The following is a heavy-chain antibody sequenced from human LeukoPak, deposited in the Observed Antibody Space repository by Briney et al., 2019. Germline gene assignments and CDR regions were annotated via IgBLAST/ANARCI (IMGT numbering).Heavy chain of an antibody. CDR3: AKDLMTGRFLEWLLFMYDY. D-gene: IGHD3-3*01. J-gene: IGHJ4*02. Sequence: GGSLRLSXAASGFTFSSYAMSWVRQAPGKGLEWVSAISGSGGSTYYADSVKGRFTISRDNSKNTLYLQMNSLRAEDTAVYYCAKDLMTGRFLEWLLFMYDYWGQGTLVTVSS. V-gene: IGHV3-23*01. CDR1: GFTFSSYA. CDR2: ISGSGGST.